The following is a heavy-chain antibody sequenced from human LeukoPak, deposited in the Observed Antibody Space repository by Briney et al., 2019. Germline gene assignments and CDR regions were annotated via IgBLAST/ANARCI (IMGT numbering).Heavy chain of an antibody. J-gene: IGHJ3*01. CDR1: GFTFSSYE. CDR3: TRDRGLAADAFDL. Sequence: GGSLRLSCAASGFTFSSYEMNWVRQAPGKGLEWDSYISSSGSTIYYADSVKGRFTISRDNSKNTLYLQMNSLRAEDTAVYYCTRDRGLAADAFDLWGQGTMVTVSS. D-gene: IGHD3-10*01. CDR2: ISSSGSTI. V-gene: IGHV3-48*03.